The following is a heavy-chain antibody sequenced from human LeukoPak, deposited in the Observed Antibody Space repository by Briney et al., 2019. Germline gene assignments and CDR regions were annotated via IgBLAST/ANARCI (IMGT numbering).Heavy chain of an antibody. J-gene: IGHJ4*02. CDR1: GDSVSSNIAA. Sequence: SQTFSPTCAISGDSVSSNIAAWNWIRQSPSRGLEWLGRTYYRSKWYNDYAVSVRSRITIDPDTSKNQFSLQLNSVTPEDTAVYYCAKDCGTGPFACSHWGQGTLVTVSS. CDR2: TYYRSKWYN. D-gene: IGHD2-15*01. CDR3: AKDCGTGPFACSH. V-gene: IGHV6-1*01.